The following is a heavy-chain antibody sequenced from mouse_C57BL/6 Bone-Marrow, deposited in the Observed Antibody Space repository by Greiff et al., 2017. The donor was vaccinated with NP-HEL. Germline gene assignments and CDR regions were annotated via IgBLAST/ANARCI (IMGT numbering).Heavy chain of an antibody. CDR3: ARQGFWYGSSYRGDRDYYAMDY. V-gene: IGHV1-75*01. CDR1: GYTFTDYY. J-gene: IGHJ4*01. Sequence: QVQLQQSGPELVKPGASVKISCKASGYTFTDYYINWVKQRPGQGLEWIGWIFPGSGSTYYNEKFKGKATLTVDKSSSTAYMLLSSLTSEDSAVYFCARQGFWYGSSYRGDRDYYAMDYWGQGTSVTVSS. CDR2: IFPGSGST. D-gene: IGHD1-1*01.